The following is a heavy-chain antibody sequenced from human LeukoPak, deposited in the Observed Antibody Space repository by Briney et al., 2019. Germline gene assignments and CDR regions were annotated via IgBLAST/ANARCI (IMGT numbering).Heavy chain of an antibody. CDR1: GYTVTSYG. Sequence: GASVRVSCKAAGYTVTSYGISWGRRAPGRRLEWMGWISAYNGNTNYAQKLQGRVTMTTDTSTSTAYMELRSLRSDDTAVYYCARDRDSSSWAAHWFDPWGQGTLVTVSS. CDR2: ISAYNGNT. V-gene: IGHV1-18*01. D-gene: IGHD6-13*01. CDR3: ARDRDSSSWAAHWFDP. J-gene: IGHJ5*02.